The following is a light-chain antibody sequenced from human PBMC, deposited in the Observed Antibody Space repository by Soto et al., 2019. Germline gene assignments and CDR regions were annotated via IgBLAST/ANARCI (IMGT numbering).Light chain of an antibody. CDR1: QSVSSN. CDR2: GAS. J-gene: IGKJ1*01. Sequence: EIVMTQSPATLSVSPGERATLSCRASQSVSSNLAWYQQKPGQAPRLRIYGASTRATGVPARFSGSGSGTESTLTISSLQSEDFVVYYCQQYNNWPPWTFGQGTKVEI. V-gene: IGKV3-15*01. CDR3: QQYNNWPPWT.